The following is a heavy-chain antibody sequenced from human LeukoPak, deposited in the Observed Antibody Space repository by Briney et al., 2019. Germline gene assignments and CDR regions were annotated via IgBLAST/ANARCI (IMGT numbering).Heavy chain of an antibody. CDR1: GGSISSYY. CDR3: ARAQPSIAAADWFDP. V-gene: IGHV4-4*07. Sequence: SETLSLTCTVSGGSISSYYWSWLRQPAGKGLEWIGRIYTSGSTNYNPSLMSRVTMSVDTSKNQFSLKLSSVTAADTAVYYCARAQPSIAAADWFDPWGQGTLVTVSS. D-gene: IGHD6-13*01. J-gene: IGHJ5*02. CDR2: IYTSGST.